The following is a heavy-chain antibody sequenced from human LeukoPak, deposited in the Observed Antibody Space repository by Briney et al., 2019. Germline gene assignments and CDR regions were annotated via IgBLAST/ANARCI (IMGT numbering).Heavy chain of an antibody. J-gene: IGHJ4*02. CDR2: ISYDGSNK. CDR1: GFTFSNYG. Sequence: GSLRLSCAASGFTFSNYGMHWVRQAPGKGLEWVAVISYDGSNKYYADSVKGRFTISRDNSKKTLYLEMNSLRAEDTAVYYCAKGLHYYYDSSGQEGYWGQGTLVTVSS. D-gene: IGHD3-22*01. CDR3: AKGLHYYYDSSGQEGY. V-gene: IGHV3-30*18.